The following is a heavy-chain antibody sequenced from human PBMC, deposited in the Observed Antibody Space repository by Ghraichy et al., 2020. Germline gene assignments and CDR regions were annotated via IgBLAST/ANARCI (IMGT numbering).Heavy chain of an antibody. V-gene: IGHV1-18*04. CDR2: ISAYNGNT. CDR1: GYTFTSYG. D-gene: IGHD6-19*01. J-gene: IGHJ4*02. CDR3: ARDNYSSGWYDVTRYQFDY. Sequence: ASVKVSCKASGYTFTSYGISWVRQAPGQGLEWMGWISAYNGNTNYAQKLQGRVTMTTDTSTSTAYMELRSLRSDDTAVYYCARDNYSSGWYDVTRYQFDYWGQGTLVTVSS.